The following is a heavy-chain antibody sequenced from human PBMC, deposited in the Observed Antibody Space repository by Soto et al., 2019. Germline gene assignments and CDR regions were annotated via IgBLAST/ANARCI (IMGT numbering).Heavy chain of an antibody. J-gene: IGHJ6*02. CDR1: GFTFSSYA. Sequence: GGSLRLSCAASGFTFSSYAMSWVRQAPGKGLEWVSAISGSGGSTYYADSVKGRFTISRDNSKNTLYLQMNSLRAEDTAVYYCAKVGGTGDDYRSYYYGMDVWGQGTTVTVSS. V-gene: IGHV3-23*01. D-gene: IGHD4-4*01. CDR3: AKVGGTGDDYRSYYYGMDV. CDR2: ISGSGGST.